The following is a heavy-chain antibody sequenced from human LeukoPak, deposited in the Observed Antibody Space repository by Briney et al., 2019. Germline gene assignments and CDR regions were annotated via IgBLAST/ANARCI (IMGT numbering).Heavy chain of an antibody. CDR1: GVSIRGDTYY. Sequence: SETLSLTCTVSGVSIRGDTYYWGWIRQPPGKGLEWIGNYHIGNTYYNPSLESRVTISEDTSKNQFSLRVNSVTAADTAVYYCARLWDSTGLYFYYYMDVWGEGTTVTVSS. V-gene: IGHV4-39*01. J-gene: IGHJ6*03. D-gene: IGHD6-19*01. CDR3: ARLWDSTGLYFYYYMDV. CDR2: YHIGNT.